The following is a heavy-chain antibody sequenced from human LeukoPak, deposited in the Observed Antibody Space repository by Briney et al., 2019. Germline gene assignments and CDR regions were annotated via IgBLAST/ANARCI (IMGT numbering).Heavy chain of an antibody. J-gene: IGHJ4*02. D-gene: IGHD3-9*01. CDR3: TTQLRYFDWLPGD. CDR1: GFTFGDYA. CDR2: IRSKAYGGTT. V-gene: IGHV3-49*03. Sequence: GGSLRLSCTASGFTFGDYAMSWFRQAPGKGLEWVGFIRSKAYGGTTEYAASVKGRFTISRDDSKNTLYLQMNSLKTEDTAVYYCTTQLRYFDWLPGDWGQGTLVTVSS.